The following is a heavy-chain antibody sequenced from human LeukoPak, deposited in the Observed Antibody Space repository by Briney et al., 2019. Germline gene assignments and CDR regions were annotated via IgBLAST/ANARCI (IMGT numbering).Heavy chain of an antibody. CDR3: ASEPFGTYYGFDY. CDR2: IVVGSGNT. V-gene: IGHV1-58*01. CDR1: GFTFTSSA. J-gene: IGHJ4*02. Sequence: SVNVSCKASGFTFTSSAVQWVRHARGQRLEWIEWIVVGSGNTNYAQKFQERVTITRDMSTSTAYMELSSLSSEDTAVYYCASEPFGTYYGFDYWGQGTLVSVSS. D-gene: IGHD1-26*01.